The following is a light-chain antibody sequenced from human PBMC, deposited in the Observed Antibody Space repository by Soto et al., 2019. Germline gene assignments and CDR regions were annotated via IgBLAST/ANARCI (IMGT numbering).Light chain of an antibody. CDR3: QQSYSTPVT. CDR2: AAS. Sequence: DIQVTQSPSSLSASVGDRVTITCRASQSISSYLNWYQQKLGKAPKLLIYAASSLQSGVPSRFSGSGSGTDFTLTISSLQPEDFATYYCQQSYSTPVTFGQGTKLEIK. CDR1: QSISSY. J-gene: IGKJ2*01. V-gene: IGKV1-39*01.